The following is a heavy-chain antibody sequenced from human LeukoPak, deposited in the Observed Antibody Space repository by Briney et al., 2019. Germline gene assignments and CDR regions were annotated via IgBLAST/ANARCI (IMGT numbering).Heavy chain of an antibody. CDR2: IYPGDSDT. CDR1: GYSFTNYW. CDR3: ARQVAAAGRSFDY. J-gene: IGHJ4*02. D-gene: IGHD2-15*01. Sequence: PGESPKISCQVSGYSFTNYWIGWVRPMPGRGLEWMWIIYPGDSDTKYSPSFQGQVTISAHKSISTTYLQWTSLEATDPAIYSCARQVAAAGRSFDYWGQGTLVTVCS. V-gene: IGHV5-51*01.